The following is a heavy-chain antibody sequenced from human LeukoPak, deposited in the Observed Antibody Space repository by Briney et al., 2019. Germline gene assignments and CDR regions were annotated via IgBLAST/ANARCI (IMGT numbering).Heavy chain of an antibody. Sequence: SETLSLTCAVYGGSFSGYYWSWIRQPPGKGLEWIGEINHSGSTNYNPSLKSRVTISVDTSKNQFSLKLSSVTAADTAVYYCARASSGYSRYGPGSYYYYMDVWGKGTTVTVSS. D-gene: IGHD5-12*01. CDR1: GGSFSGYY. V-gene: IGHV4-34*01. J-gene: IGHJ6*03. CDR3: ARASSGYSRYGPGSYYYYMDV. CDR2: INHSGST.